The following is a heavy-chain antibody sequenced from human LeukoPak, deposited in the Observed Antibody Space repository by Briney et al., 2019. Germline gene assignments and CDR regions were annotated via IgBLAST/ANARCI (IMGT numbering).Heavy chain of an antibody. CDR3: ARVGAIVSALFDP. Sequence: SETLSLTCTVSGGSISSGSYYWSWIRQPAGKGLEWIGRIYTSGRTNYNPSLKSRVTISVDTSKNQFSLKLSSVTAADTAVYYCARVGAIVSALFDPWGQGTLVTVSS. CDR2: IYTSGRT. CDR1: GGSISSGSYY. D-gene: IGHD3-16*01. V-gene: IGHV4-61*02. J-gene: IGHJ5*02.